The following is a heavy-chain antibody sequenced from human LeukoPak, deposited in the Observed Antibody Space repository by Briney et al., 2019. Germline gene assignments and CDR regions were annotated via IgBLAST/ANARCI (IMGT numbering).Heavy chain of an antibody. J-gene: IGHJ3*02. CDR2: IYTSGST. D-gene: IGHD6-19*01. V-gene: IGHV4-4*07. CDR1: GGSISSYY. Sequence: SETLSLTCTVSGGSISSYYWSWIRQPAGKGLEWIGRIYTSGSTNYNPSLKSRVTMSVDTSQNQFSLKLTSVTAADTAVYYCARDPDIAVAGTTYGDAFDIWGQGTMVTVSS. CDR3: ARDPDIAVAGTTYGDAFDI.